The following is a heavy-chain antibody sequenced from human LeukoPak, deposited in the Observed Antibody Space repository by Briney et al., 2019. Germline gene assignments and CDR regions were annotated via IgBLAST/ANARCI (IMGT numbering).Heavy chain of an antibody. Sequence: GGSLRLSCAASGLTFSSYAMSWVRQAPGKGLVWVSVIFSDGSSYYADSVKGRFTISRDRSKNTLYLQMNSLRAEDTAVYYCARGTSVTPDYWGQGTLVTVSS. CDR3: ARGTSVTPDY. V-gene: IGHV3-53*01. J-gene: IGHJ4*02. D-gene: IGHD4-17*01. CDR1: GLTFSSYA. CDR2: IFSDGSS.